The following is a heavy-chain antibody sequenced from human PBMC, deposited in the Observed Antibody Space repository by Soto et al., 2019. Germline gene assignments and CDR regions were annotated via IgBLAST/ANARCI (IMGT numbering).Heavy chain of an antibody. CDR2: IYYSGST. Sequence: QVQLQESGPGLVKPSQTLSLPCTVSGGSISSGDYYWSWIRQPPGKGLEWIGYIYYSGSTYYNPSLQRRVTLSVDTSKNPCSLKLSSVTAADTAVYDCARDDASGYPYYYDGMDVWGKGTTMTAPS. J-gene: IGHJ6*04. CDR1: GGSISSGDYY. D-gene: IGHD3-3*01. V-gene: IGHV4-30-4*01. CDR3: ARDDASGYPYYYDGMDV.